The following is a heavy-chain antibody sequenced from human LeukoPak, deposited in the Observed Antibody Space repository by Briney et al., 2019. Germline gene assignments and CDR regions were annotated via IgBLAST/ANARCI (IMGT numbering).Heavy chain of an antibody. CDR1: GFTFSSYW. Sequence: PGGALRLSCAASGFTFSSYWMHWVRQVPGKGLVWVSRINSDGTDTSYADSVKGRFTISRDNAKNTLYLQMNSLRAEDTAVYYCAREGANAFQDYWGQGTLVTVSS. D-gene: IGHD3-3*02. V-gene: IGHV3-74*01. J-gene: IGHJ4*02. CDR2: INSDGTDT. CDR3: AREGANAFQDY.